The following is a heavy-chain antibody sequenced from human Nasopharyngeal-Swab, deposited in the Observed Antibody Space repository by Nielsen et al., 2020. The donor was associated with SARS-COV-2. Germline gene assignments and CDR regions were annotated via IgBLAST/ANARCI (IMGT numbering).Heavy chain of an antibody. J-gene: IGHJ4*02. CDR2: VSGDGVTT. V-gene: IGHV3-64*02. Sequence: GGALRLYCAASGFTFRRYWIHWVRQAPGKGLENLSAVSGDGVTTHYADSLKGRFTISRDSSKNTLYLQMDSLRGEDTAVYYCARDAPAHYGAFYWGRGTLVTVSS. D-gene: IGHD4-17*01. CDR1: GFTFRRYW. CDR3: ARDAPAHYGAFY.